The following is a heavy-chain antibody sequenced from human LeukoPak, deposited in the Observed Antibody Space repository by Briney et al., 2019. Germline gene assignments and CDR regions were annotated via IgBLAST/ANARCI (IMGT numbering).Heavy chain of an antibody. CDR1: GFTFSSYG. Sequence: PGRSLRLSCAASGFTFSSYGMHWVRQAPGKGLEWVAVISYDGSNKYYADSVKGRFTISRDNSKNTLYLQMNSLRAEDTAVYYCAKDRRGYSYGPDYWGQGTLVTVSS. CDR3: AKDRRGYSYGPDY. J-gene: IGHJ4*02. D-gene: IGHD5-18*01. V-gene: IGHV3-30*18. CDR2: ISYDGSNK.